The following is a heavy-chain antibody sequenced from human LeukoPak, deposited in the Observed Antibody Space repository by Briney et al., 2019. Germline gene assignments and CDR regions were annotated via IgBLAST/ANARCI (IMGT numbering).Heavy chain of an antibody. CDR3: ARDRRSCSSTSCLHNYYYYYGVDV. CDR1: GFTFSSYP. J-gene: IGHJ6*02. V-gene: IGHV3-30*04. Sequence: GRSLRLSCAASGFTFSSYPMHWVRQAPGKGLEWVAVISYDGSNKYYADSVKGRFTISRDNSKNTLSLQMNSLRGEDTAVYFCARDRRSCSSTSCLHNYYYYYGVDVWGQGTTVTVSS. CDR2: ISYDGSNK. D-gene: IGHD2-2*01.